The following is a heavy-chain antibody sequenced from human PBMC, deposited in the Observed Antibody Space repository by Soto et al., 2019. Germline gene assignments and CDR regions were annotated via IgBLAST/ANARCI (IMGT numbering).Heavy chain of an antibody. Sequence: QVQLVESGGGVVQPGRSLSLSCAASGFTFSTYGIHWVRQAPGKGLEWVAVISYDGSNKYYADSVKGRFTISRDNSKNTLYLQMNSLRAEDTAVYYCAKVVGDPVRGYFDLWGRGTLVTVSS. CDR2: ISYDGSNK. CDR3: AKVVGDPVRGYFDL. D-gene: IGHD2-15*01. J-gene: IGHJ2*01. CDR1: GFTFSTYG. V-gene: IGHV3-30*18.